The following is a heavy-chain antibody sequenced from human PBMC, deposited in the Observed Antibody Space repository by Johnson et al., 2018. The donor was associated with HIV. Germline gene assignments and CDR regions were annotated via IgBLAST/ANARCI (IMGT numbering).Heavy chain of an antibody. J-gene: IGHJ3*02. CDR3: PKDTSSSWSLDAFDI. D-gene: IGHD6-13*01. V-gene: IGHV3-23*04. Sequence: VQLVESGGGLVQPGGSLRLSCAASGFTVSSNYMSWVRQAPGKGLEWVSAISGSGGSTYYADSVKGRFTISRDNSKNPLYLQMNSLRAEDTAVYYCPKDTSSSWSLDAFDIWGQGTMVTVSS. CDR1: GFTVSSNY. CDR2: ISGSGGST.